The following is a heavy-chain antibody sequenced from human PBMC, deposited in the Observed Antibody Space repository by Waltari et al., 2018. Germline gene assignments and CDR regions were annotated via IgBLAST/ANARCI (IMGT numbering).Heavy chain of an antibody. D-gene: IGHD6-13*01. CDR3: ARGRGSSWRLHWYFDL. CDR2: MNPNSGNT. J-gene: IGHJ2*01. Sequence: QVQLVQSGAEVKKPGASVKVSCKASGYTFTSYDINWVRQATGQGLEWMGWMNPNSGNTGYAQKFQGRVTITRNTSISTAYMELSSLRSEDTAVYYCARGRGSSWRLHWYFDLWGRGTLVTVSS. CDR1: GYTFTSYD. V-gene: IGHV1-8*03.